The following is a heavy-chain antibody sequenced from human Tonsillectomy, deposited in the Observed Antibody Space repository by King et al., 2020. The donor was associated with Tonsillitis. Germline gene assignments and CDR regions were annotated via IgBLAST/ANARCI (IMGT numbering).Heavy chain of an antibody. Sequence: VQLVQSGAEVKKPGVSVKVSCKASGYSFTDYSVHWVRQAPGQGLEWMVWIKPDSGGTNYAHKFDGRVTMTRDTSINTAYMELTGLRSDDTAVYYCARETGGWRSFDYWGQGALVTVSS. D-gene: IGHD6-19*01. CDR3: ARETGGWRSFDY. J-gene: IGHJ4*02. CDR1: GYSFTDYS. V-gene: IGHV1-2*07. CDR2: IKPDSGGT.